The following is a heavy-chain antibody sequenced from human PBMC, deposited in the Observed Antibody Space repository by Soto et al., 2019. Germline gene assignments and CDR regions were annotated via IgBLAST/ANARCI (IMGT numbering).Heavy chain of an antibody. CDR3: VKARDDFWSGHWYYGMDV. CDR2: ISSNGGST. D-gene: IGHD3-3*01. V-gene: IGHV3-64D*06. CDR1: GFTFSSDA. Sequence: PGGSLRLSCSASGFTFSSDAMHWVLLAPGKGLEYVSAISSNGGSTYYADSVKGRFTISRDNSKNTLYLQMSSLRAEDRAVYYCVKARDDFWSGHWYYGMDVWGQGTTVTVSS. J-gene: IGHJ6*02.